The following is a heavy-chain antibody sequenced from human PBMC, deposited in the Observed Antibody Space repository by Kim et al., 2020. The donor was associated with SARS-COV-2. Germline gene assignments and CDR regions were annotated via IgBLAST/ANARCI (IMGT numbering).Heavy chain of an antibody. CDR1: GFNINHHY. V-gene: IGHV3-11*04. D-gene: IGHD3-22*01. J-gene: IGHJ4*01. Sequence: GGSPRLSCVASGFNINHHYMNWIRQTPGKGLEWLSYISHTSKTIYYADSVRGRFPISRDNAHNSLSLQLDNLRAEDTPIYYCAADLWDGHGYPLFDSWG. CDR3: AADLWDGHGYPLFDS. CDR2: ISHTSKTI.